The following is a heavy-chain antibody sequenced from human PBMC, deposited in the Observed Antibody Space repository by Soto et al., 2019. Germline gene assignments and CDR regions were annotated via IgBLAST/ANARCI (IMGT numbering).Heavy chain of an antibody. J-gene: IGHJ3*02. CDR1: GFTFSSYW. CDR3: ARVGGSGNICSSTSCYASRDAFDI. Sequence: GGSLRLSCAASGFTFSSYWMSWVRQAPGKGLEWVANIKQDGSEKYYVDSVKGRLTISRDNAKNSLNRQMNGLGAEDTAVYYCARVGGSGNICSSTSCYASRDAFDIWGQGTMVTVSS. D-gene: IGHD2-2*01. CDR2: IKQDGSEK. V-gene: IGHV3-7*01.